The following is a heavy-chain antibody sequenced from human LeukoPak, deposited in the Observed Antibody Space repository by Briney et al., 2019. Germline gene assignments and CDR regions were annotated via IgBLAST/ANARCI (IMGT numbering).Heavy chain of an antibody. V-gene: IGHV3-7*01. D-gene: IGHD1-1*01. J-gene: IGHJ4*02. CDR1: GFTFSTYW. CDR3: ARSRLPQGRRY. Sequence: GGSLRLSCAASGFTFSTYWMTWVRQAPGKGLEWVANIKQDGSEKYYVDSVKGRFTISRDNAKNSLYLQMNSLRAEDTAVYYCARSRLPQGRRYWGQGTLVTVSS. CDR2: IKQDGSEK.